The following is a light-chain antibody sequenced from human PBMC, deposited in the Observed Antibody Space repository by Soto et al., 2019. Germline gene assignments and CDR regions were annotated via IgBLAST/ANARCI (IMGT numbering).Light chain of an antibody. CDR3: SSYTSDSTLV. Sequence: QSALTQPRSVSGSPGQSVTISCSGASGDIGGYNYVSWYQHHPGKAPKLIIFDVNKRPSGVPDRFSGSKSGNTASLTISGLQAEDEADYYCSSYTSDSTLVFGGGTKLTVL. CDR1: SGDIGGYNY. J-gene: IGLJ3*02. CDR2: DVN. V-gene: IGLV2-11*01.